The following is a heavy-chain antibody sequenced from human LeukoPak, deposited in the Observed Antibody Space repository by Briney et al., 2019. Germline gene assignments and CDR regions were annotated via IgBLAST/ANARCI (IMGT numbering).Heavy chain of an antibody. CDR2: IRSKAYGGTT. J-gene: IGHJ4*02. Sequence: PGGSLRLSCTASGFTFGDYTMTWFRQAPGKGLEWVGFIRSKAYGGTTEDAASVKGRFTISRDDSKSIAYLQMNSLKTEDTAVYYCSRGGANSPFDYWGQGTLVTVSS. D-gene: IGHD1-1*01. V-gene: IGHV3-49*03. CDR3: SRGGANSPFDY. CDR1: GFTFGDYT.